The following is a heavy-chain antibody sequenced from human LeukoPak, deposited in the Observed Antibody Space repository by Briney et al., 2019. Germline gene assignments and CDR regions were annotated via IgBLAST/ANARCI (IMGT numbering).Heavy chain of an antibody. D-gene: IGHD1-26*01. V-gene: IGHV1-2*02. Sequence: ASVTVSFTASGYTFTVYYMHWVRQAPGQGLEWMGWINPNSGGTNYAQKFQGRVTMTRDTSISTAYMELSRLRSDDTAVYYCARDGGSYSIDYWGQGALVTVSS. CDR2: INPNSGGT. CDR1: GYTFTVYY. CDR3: ARDGGSYSIDY. J-gene: IGHJ4*02.